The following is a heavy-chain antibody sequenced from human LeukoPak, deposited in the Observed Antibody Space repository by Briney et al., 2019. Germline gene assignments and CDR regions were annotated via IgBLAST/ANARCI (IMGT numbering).Heavy chain of an antibody. D-gene: IGHD3-22*01. CDR1: GGSISSGSYY. V-gene: IGHV4-61*02. Sequence: SETLSLTCTVSGGSISSGSYYWSWIRQPAGKGLEWIGRIYTSGSTNYNPSLKSRVTISVDTSKNQFSLKLSSVTAADTAVYYCAREHYYDSSGYYYPEGGEIDYWGQGTLVTVSS. J-gene: IGHJ4*02. CDR2: IYTSGST. CDR3: AREHYYDSSGYYYPEGGEIDY.